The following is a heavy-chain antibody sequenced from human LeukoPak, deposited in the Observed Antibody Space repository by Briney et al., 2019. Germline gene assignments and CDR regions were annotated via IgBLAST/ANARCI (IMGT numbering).Heavy chain of an antibody. CDR2: INHSGST. V-gene: IGHV4-34*01. CDR1: GGSFSGYY. D-gene: IGHD3-22*01. CDR3: ARGRTMTKRFDI. Sequence: SETLSLTCAVYGGSFSGYYWSWIRQPPRKGLEWIGEINHSGSTNYNPSLKSRVTISVDTSKNQFSLKLSSVTAADTAVYYCARGRTMTKRFDIWGQGTMVTVSS. J-gene: IGHJ3*02.